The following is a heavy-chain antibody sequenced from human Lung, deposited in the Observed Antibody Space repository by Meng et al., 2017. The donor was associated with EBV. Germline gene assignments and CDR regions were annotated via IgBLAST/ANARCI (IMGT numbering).Heavy chain of an antibody. CDR1: GGSISSGGHY. J-gene: IGHJ4*02. D-gene: IGHD3-22*01. V-gene: IGHV4-31*03. Sequence: GPGLVNPPHTLSLTRTVSGGSISSGGHYWSWIRQHPEKGLEWIGYIYYSGSTYYKPSLKSRLTISVDTSKNQLSLRLSSVTAADTAVYYCARGLWYYDRGGYFDNWGRGTLVTVSS. CDR2: IYYSGST. CDR3: ARGLWYYDRGGYFDN.